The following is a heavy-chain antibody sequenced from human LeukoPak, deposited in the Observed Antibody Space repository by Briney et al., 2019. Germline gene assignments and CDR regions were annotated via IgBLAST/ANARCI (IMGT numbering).Heavy chain of an antibody. CDR1: GGTFSSYA. CDR3: TRDSMVATNGLVY. D-gene: IGHD5-12*01. Sequence: ASVKVSCKASGGTFSSYAISWVRQAPGQGLEWMGWISAYNGNTNYAQKLQGRVTMTTDTSTSTAYMELRSLRSDDTAVYYCTRDSMVATNGLVYWGQGTLVTFSS. CDR2: ISAYNGNT. J-gene: IGHJ4*02. V-gene: IGHV1-18*01.